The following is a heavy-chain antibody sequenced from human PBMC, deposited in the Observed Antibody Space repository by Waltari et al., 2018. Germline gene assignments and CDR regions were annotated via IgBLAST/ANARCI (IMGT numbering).Heavy chain of an antibody. CDR3: ARDWWGRDGYNPPSFFDY. D-gene: IGHD2-8*02. J-gene: IGHJ4*02. CDR1: GFTFRCYS. V-gene: IGHV3-21*01. CDR2: ISSSSSYI. Sequence: EVQLVESGGGLVKPGGSLRLSCPASGFTFRCYSIDWVRPAPGKGLEWVSSISSSSSYIYYADSVKGRFTISRDNAKNSLYLQMNSLRAEDTAVYYCARDWWGRDGYNPPSFFDYWGQGTLVTVSS.